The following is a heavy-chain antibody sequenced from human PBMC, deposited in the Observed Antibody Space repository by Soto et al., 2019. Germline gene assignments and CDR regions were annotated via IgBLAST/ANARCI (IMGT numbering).Heavy chain of an antibody. J-gene: IGHJ4*01. CDR2: ISAYNGNP. D-gene: IGHD2-21*01. V-gene: IGHV1-18*04. CDR3: ARDGGILWWRPAH. CDR1: GYTFTSYG. Sequence: QVQLVQSGAEVKKPGASVKVSCKASGYTFTSYGISWVRQAPGQGLEWMGWISAYNGNPHDAQKLQGRDTMTTDTSAGTAYMELRSLRSDDTAVDYWARDGGILWWRPAHWGDGTLVTVSS.